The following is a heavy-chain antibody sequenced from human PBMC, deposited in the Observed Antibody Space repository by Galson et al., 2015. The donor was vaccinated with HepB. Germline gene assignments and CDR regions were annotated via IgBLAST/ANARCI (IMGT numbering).Heavy chain of an antibody. CDR3: ARTYYYDSSGYYYFDY. CDR1: GGTFSSYA. J-gene: IGHJ4*02. CDR2: IIPIFGTA. Sequence: SVKVSCKASGGTFSSYAISWVRQAPGQGLEWMGRIIPIFGTANYAQKFQGRVTITADESTSTAYMELSSLRSEDTAVYYCARTYYYDSSGYYYFDYWGQGTLVTVSS. D-gene: IGHD3-22*01. V-gene: IGHV1-69*13.